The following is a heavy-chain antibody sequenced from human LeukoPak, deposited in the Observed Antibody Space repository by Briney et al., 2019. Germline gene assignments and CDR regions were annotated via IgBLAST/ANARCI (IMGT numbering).Heavy chain of an antibody. J-gene: IGHJ6*02. D-gene: IGHD2-21*02. CDR1: GGTFSSYA. V-gene: IGHV1-69*04. CDR2: IIPILGIA. CDR3: ARTGGDPNFYYYYGMGV. Sequence: SVKVSCKASGGTFSSYAISWVRQAPGQGLEWMGRIIPILGIANYAQKFQGRVTITADKSTSTAYMELSSLRSEDTAVYYCARTGGDPNFYYYYGMGVWGQGTTVTVSS.